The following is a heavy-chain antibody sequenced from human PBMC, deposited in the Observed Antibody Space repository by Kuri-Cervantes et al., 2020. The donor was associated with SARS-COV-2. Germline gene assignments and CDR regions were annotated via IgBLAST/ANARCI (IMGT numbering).Heavy chain of an antibody. V-gene: IGHV3-11*04. D-gene: IGHD7-27*01. CDR3: ARDLRLGKSLDY. J-gene: IGHJ4*02. CDR2: IGPSGTTK. CDR1: GFIFSDYY. Sequence: GGSLRLSCTASGFIFSDYYVTWIRQAPGKGLEWVSNIGPSGTTKYYADSVKGRFTISRDNAKNSLYLQMISLRAEDTAVYYCARDLRLGKSLDYWGQGTLVTVSS.